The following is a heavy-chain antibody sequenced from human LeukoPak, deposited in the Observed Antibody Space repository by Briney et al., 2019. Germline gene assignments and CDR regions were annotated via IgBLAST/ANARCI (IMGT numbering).Heavy chain of an antibody. CDR2: IYYSGST. J-gene: IGHJ4*02. V-gene: IGHV4-59*01. D-gene: IGHD5-18*01. Sequence: RPSETLSLTCTVSGGSISSYYWSWIRQPPGKGLEWIGYIYYSGSTNYNPSLKSRVTISVDTPKNQFSLKLSSVTAADTAVYYCARDSGYSYGYWYYWGQGTLVTVSS. CDR3: ARDSGYSYGYWYY. CDR1: GGSISSYY.